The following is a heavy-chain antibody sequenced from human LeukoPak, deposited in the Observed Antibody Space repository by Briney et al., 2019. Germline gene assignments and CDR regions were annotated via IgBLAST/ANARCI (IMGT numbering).Heavy chain of an antibody. Sequence: PSETLSLTCGVSSGSISSGHWWTWVRQPPGKGLEWIGERHHGGTINYNPSLKSRITISLDTAKNQFSLTLTSVTAADTAVYYCARDEDAFDIWGQGTMVTVSS. V-gene: IGHV4/OR15-8*01. CDR2: RHHGGTI. J-gene: IGHJ3*02. CDR3: ARDEDAFDI. CDR1: SGSISSGHW.